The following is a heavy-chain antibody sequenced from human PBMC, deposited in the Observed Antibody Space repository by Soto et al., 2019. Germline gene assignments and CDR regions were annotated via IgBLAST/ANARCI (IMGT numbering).Heavy chain of an antibody. V-gene: IGHV3-30-3*01. CDR2: ISYDGSNK. CDR3: ARGLLSGHQRHYGMDV. Sequence: PGGSLRLSCAASGFTFSSYAMHWVRQAPGKGLEWVAVISYDGSNKYYADSVKGRFTISRDNSKNTLYLQMNSLRAEDTAVYYCARGLLSGHQRHYGMDVWGQGTTVTVSS. D-gene: IGHD3-22*01. CDR1: GFTFSSYA. J-gene: IGHJ6*02.